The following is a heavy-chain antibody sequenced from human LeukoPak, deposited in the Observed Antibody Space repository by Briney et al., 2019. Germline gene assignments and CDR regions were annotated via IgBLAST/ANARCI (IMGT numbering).Heavy chain of an antibody. CDR1: GFTFSSYS. D-gene: IGHD3-22*01. Sequence: GGSLTLSCAASGFTFSSYSMNWVRQAPGKGLEWVASINSSSSYIYYAHSVKGRFTISRDNAKNSLYLQMNSLRAEDTAVYYCARDPSYYDSSGRYYYYMDVWGKGTTVTVSS. CDR3: ARDPSYYDSSGRYYYYMDV. CDR2: INSSSSYI. V-gene: IGHV3-21*01. J-gene: IGHJ6*03.